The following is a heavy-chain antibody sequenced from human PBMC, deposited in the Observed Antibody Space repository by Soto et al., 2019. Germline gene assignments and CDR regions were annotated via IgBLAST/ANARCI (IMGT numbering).Heavy chain of an antibody. J-gene: IGHJ4*02. CDR3: AKVSSSWYAGFFDL. CDR1: GFTFSRHA. Sequence: EVQLLESGGGLVQPGGSLRLSCTASGFTFSRHAMTWVRQAPGKGLEWVSGLSDSGGSIYYAVSVKGRFTISRDNTMNTLYLQMNTLRAEDTAISYCAKVSSSWYAGFFDLWGQGTLVTVSS. V-gene: IGHV3-23*01. CDR2: LSDSGGSI. D-gene: IGHD6-13*01.